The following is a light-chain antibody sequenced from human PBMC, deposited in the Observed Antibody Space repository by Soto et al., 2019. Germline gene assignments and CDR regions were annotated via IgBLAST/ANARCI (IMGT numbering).Light chain of an antibody. Sequence: IVMTQSPGTLSVSPGERATLSCRASQSVSSNLAWYQQKPGQAPRLLIYGASTRATGIPARFSGSGSGTEFTLTISSLQSEDFAVYYCQQYNNWPRTFGGGTKVDIK. J-gene: IGKJ4*01. CDR2: GAS. V-gene: IGKV3-15*01. CDR3: QQYNNWPRT. CDR1: QSVSSN.